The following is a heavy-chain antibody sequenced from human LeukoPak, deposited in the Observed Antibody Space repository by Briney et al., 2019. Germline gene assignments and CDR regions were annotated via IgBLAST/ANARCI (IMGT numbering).Heavy chain of an antibody. V-gene: IGHV3-7*03. CDR3: ARDGFGTGSN. CDR1: GLTFSTYW. CDR2: VKHDGSEK. J-gene: IGHJ4*02. D-gene: IGHD3-16*01. Sequence: GGSLRLSCAVSGLTFSTYWMSWVRQAPGQGLEWVANVKHDGSEKYYVDSVKGRSTISRDNAKNSLYLQMNTLRADDTAVYYCARDGFGTGSNWGQGTLVTVSS.